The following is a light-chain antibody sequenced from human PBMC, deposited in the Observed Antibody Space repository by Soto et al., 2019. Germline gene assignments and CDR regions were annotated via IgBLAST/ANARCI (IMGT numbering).Light chain of an antibody. V-gene: IGKV1-39*01. Sequence: DIQMTQSPSSLSAYVGDRVTITCRASQSISSYLNWYQQKPGKAPKLLIYAASSLQSGVPSRFSGSGSGTDFTLTISSLQPEDFATYYCQQSYSTRLFTFGPGTKVDIK. J-gene: IGKJ3*01. CDR1: QSISSY. CDR2: AAS. CDR3: QQSYSTRLFT.